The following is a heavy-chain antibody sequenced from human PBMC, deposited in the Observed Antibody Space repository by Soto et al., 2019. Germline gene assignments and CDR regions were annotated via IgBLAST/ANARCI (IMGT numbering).Heavy chain of an antibody. CDR3: AIGLWDTAMVNNWFDP. CDR1: GFTFSSYD. Sequence: GGSLRLSCAASGFTFSSYDMHWVRQATGKGLEWVSAIGTAGDTYYPGSVKGRFTISRENAKNSLYLQMNSLRAEDTAVYYCAIGLWDTAMVNNWFDPWGQGTLVTVSS. V-gene: IGHV3-13*01. CDR2: IGTAGDT. J-gene: IGHJ5*02. D-gene: IGHD5-18*01.